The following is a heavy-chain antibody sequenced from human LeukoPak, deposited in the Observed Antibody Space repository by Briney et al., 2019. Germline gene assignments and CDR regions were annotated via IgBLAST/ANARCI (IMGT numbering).Heavy chain of an antibody. Sequence: SETLSLTCTVSGDSISGNYWSWFRQPAGKGLKWIGRIYAKGTTNYNPSLKSRVTLSVDTSKNQFSLRLSSVTDADTAVYYCARDGDGKIYWGQGTLVTVSS. CDR1: GDSISGNY. J-gene: IGHJ4*02. CDR3: ARDGDGKIY. V-gene: IGHV4-4*07. CDR2: IYAKGTT. D-gene: IGHD5-24*01.